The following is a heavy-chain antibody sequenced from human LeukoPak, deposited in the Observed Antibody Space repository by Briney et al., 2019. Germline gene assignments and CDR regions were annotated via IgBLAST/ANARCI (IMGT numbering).Heavy chain of an antibody. Sequence: SETLSLTCTVSGGSISSYYWSWIRQPPGKGLEWIGYIYYSGSTNYNPSLKSRVTISVDTSKNQFSLKLSSVTAADTAVHYCARRGYYYGSGQDNWFDPWGQGTLVTVSS. J-gene: IGHJ5*02. CDR1: GGSISSYY. D-gene: IGHD3-10*01. CDR2: IYYSGST. V-gene: IGHV4-59*01. CDR3: ARRGYYYGSGQDNWFDP.